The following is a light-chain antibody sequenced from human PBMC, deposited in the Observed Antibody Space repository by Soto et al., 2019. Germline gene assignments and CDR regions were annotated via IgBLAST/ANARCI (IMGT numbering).Light chain of an antibody. CDR3: QQSYSTPRT. J-gene: IGKJ1*01. Sequence: DIQMTQSPSSLSASVGDRVTITCRASQSISSYLNWYKQKPGKAPKLLIYAASSLQSGVPSRFSGSGSGTDFTITISSLQPEDFATYYCQQSYSTPRTFGQGTKVELK. V-gene: IGKV1-39*01. CDR1: QSISSY. CDR2: AAS.